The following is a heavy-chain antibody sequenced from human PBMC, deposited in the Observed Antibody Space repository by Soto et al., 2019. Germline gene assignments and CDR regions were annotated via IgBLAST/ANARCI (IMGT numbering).Heavy chain of an antibody. J-gene: IGHJ4*02. CDR1: GFTFISFA. D-gene: IGHD6-19*01. CDR2: ISFSGGGT. Sequence: GGSLRLSCAASGFTFISFAMSWVRQAPGKGLDWVSGISFSGGGTYYADSVEGRFTISRDNSKNTLYLQMNYLRAEDTAVYYCCAGTVAGTVPPLSIEYWGQGTLVPVSS. CDR3: CAGTVAGTVPPLSIEY. V-gene: IGHV3-23*01.